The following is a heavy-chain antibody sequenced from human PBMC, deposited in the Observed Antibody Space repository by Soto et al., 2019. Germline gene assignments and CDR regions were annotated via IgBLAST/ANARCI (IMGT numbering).Heavy chain of an antibody. CDR2: ISGSGSTI. Sequence: GGSLRLSCAASGFTFSDYYMSWFRQAPGKGLEWVSYISGSGSTIHDADSVKGRFTISRDNAKNSLYLQMNSLGAEDTALYYCARLGSIAAAGTPDYWGQGTLVTVSS. D-gene: IGHD6-13*01. CDR3: ARLGSIAAAGTPDY. CDR1: GFTFSDYY. V-gene: IGHV3-11*01. J-gene: IGHJ4*02.